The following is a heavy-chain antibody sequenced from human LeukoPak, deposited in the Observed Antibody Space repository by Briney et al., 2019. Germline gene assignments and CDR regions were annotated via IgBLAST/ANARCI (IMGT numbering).Heavy chain of an antibody. CDR1: AFTFSSYA. D-gene: IGHD2-15*01. Sequence: GGSLRLSCTASAFTFSSYAMSWVRQAPGKGLEWVSDIRGSGDRTNYADSVKGRFSSSRDNSKNTLYLQMNSLRVEDTAVYYCAKDLMVVAATGGYWGQGTLVTVSS. V-gene: IGHV3-23*01. CDR3: AKDLMVVAATGGY. J-gene: IGHJ4*02. CDR2: IRGSGDRT.